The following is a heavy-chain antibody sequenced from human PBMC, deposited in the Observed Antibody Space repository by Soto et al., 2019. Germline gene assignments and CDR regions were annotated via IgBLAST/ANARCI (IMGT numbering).Heavy chain of an antibody. V-gene: IGHV3-74*01. CDR1: GFTFSSYW. CDR3: ARGNVYASGNSSLPVDS. Sequence: GGSLRHSCAASGFTFSSYWMHWVRQAPGKGLVWVSRTNNDGSTANYADSVKGRFTISRDNAKNTLYLQMHSLRVDDTAVYYCARGNVYASGNSSLPVDSWGQGTLVTVSS. J-gene: IGHJ4*02. D-gene: IGHD3-10*01. CDR2: TNNDGSTA.